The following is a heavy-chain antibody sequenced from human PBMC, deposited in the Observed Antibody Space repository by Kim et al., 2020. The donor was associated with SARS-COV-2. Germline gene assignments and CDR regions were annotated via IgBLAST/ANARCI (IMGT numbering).Heavy chain of an antibody. CDR3: ASTRHWEYYDSSGYYYGMDV. D-gene: IGHD3-22*01. CDR2: IIPIFGTA. Sequence: SVKVSCKASGGPFSSYAITWVRQAPGQGLEWMGGIIPIFGTANYAQKFQGRVMITADESTSTAYMELSSLRSEDTAVYYCASTRHWEYYDSSGYYYGMDVWGQGTTVTVSS. V-gene: IGHV1-69*13. J-gene: IGHJ6*02. CDR1: GGPFSSYA.